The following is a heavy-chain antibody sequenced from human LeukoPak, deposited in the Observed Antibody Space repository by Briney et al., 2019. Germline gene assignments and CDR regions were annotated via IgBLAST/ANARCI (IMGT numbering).Heavy chain of an antibody. V-gene: IGHV3-23*01. CDR2: ISGSGGST. CDR3: AKEITQWLVHYFDY. J-gene: IGHJ4*02. D-gene: IGHD6-19*01. CDR1: GFTFSSYA. Sequence: GGSLRLTCAASGFTFSSYAMSWVRQAPGKGLEWVSAISGSGGSTYYADSVKGRFIIPRANSKHTLYLQMTSLRAEDKAVYYCAKEITQWLVHYFDYWGQGTLVTVSS.